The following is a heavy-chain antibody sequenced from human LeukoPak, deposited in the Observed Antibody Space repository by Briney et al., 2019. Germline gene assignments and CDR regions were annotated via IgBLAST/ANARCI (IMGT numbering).Heavy chain of an antibody. J-gene: IGHJ3*02. D-gene: IGHD6-13*01. Sequence: SETLSLTCTVSGYSISSGYYWGWIRQPPGKGLEWIGSIYHSGSTNYNPSLKSRVTISVDTSKNQFSLKLSSVTAADTAVYYCATSRVRSSSWYEKRAFDIWGQGAMVTVSS. CDR1: GYSISSGYY. CDR3: ATSRVRSSSWYEKRAFDI. CDR2: IYHSGST. V-gene: IGHV4-38-2*02.